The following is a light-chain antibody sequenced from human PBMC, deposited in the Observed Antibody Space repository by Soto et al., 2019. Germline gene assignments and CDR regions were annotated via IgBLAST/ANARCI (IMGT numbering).Light chain of an antibody. Sequence: QSVLTQPPSVSGSHGQSVTISCSETSSDVGSYNRVSWYQQAPGTAPKVMIYEVSNRPSRVPDRFSGSKSGNTASLTISGLQPEDEADYYCYSFTTSNTYVFGTGTKVTV. CDR1: SSDVGSYNR. V-gene: IGLV2-18*02. J-gene: IGLJ1*01. CDR2: EVS. CDR3: YSFTTSNTYV.